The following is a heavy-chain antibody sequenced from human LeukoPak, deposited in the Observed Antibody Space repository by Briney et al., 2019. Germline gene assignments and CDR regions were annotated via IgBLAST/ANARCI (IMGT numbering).Heavy chain of an antibody. V-gene: IGHV3-73*01. CDR3: TIPDYGDSSHWYFDL. Sequence: GGSLRLSCAAFGFTFSGSAMHWVRQASGKGLEWVGRIRSKANSYATAYAASVKGRFTISRDDSKNTAYLQMNSLKTEDTAVYYCTIPDYGDSSHWYFDLWGRGTLVTVSS. J-gene: IGHJ2*01. CDR2: IRSKANSYAT. D-gene: IGHD4-17*01. CDR1: GFTFSGSA.